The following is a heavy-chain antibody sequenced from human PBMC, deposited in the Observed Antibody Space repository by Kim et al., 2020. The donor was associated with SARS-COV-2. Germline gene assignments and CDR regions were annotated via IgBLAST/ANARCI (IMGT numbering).Heavy chain of an antibody. D-gene: IGHD3-10*01. CDR2: IYYSGST. Sequence: SETLSLTCTVSGGSISSSSYYWGWIRQPPGKGLEWIGSIYYSGSTYYNPSLKSRVTISVDTSKNQFSLKLSSVTAADTAVYYCARPNGSGSYYEVYYFDYWGQGTLVTVSS. CDR3: ARPNGSGSYYEVYYFDY. J-gene: IGHJ4*02. CDR1: GGSISSSSYY. V-gene: IGHV4-39*01.